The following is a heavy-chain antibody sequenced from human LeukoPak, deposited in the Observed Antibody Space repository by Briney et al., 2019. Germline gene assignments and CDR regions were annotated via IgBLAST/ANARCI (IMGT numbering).Heavy chain of an antibody. CDR1: GFTFRDYG. V-gene: IGHV3-23*01. D-gene: IGHD4-17*01. CDR3: AKDAMTTVTVMGY. CDR2: INNAGVNT. Sequence: GGSLRLSCAASGFTFRDYGMSWVRQAPGKGLEWVSSINNAGVNTHYADSVKGRFTISRDNSKNTLYLQINSLRAEDTAVYYCAKDAMTTVTVMGYWGQGTLVTVSS. J-gene: IGHJ4*02.